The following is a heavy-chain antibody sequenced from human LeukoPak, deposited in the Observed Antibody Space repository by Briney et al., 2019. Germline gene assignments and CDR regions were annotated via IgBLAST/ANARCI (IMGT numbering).Heavy chain of an antibody. CDR2: ISGSGDNT. CDR3: AKGIGLANDAFDI. Sequence: GGSLRLSCATSGFTFSSYAMSWVRQAPGKGLEWVSTISGSGDNTYYADSVKGRFTLSRDNSKNMLYLQMNSLRTEDTAVYYCAKGIGLANDAFDIWGQGTMVTVSS. V-gene: IGHV3-23*01. D-gene: IGHD1-26*01. CDR1: GFTFSSYA. J-gene: IGHJ3*02.